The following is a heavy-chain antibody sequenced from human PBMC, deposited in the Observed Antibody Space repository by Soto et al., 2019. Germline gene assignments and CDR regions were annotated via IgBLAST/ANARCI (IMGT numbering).Heavy chain of an antibody. V-gene: IGHV1-69*01. CDR1: GGTFSSYA. Sequence: QVQLVQSGAEAKRPGSSVKVSCKASGGTFSSYAISWVRQAPGQGLEWLGGIIPSFGKGNYQQNFQGSLTITADESTSTVDMELSGLTSGDTAVYYCARERGGYNRGDFEFWGQGTLVTVSS. CDR2: IIPSFGKG. J-gene: IGHJ4*02. CDR3: ARERGGYNRGDFEF. D-gene: IGHD5-12*01.